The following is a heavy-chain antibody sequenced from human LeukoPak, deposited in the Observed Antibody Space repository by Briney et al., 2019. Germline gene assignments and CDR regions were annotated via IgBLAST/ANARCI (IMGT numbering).Heavy chain of an antibody. V-gene: IGHV3-23*01. J-gene: IGHJ4*02. CDR2: IRGSGDSI. CDR3: ATAYITTWFWGLEL. D-gene: IGHD3-16*01. CDR1: GLTFSSYA. Sequence: GGSLRLSCAASGLTFSSYAMTWVRQAPGRGLEWVSSIRGSGDSIYYADSVKGRFTLSRENSKSTMFLQMNSLRAEDTAIYYCATAYITTWFWGLELWGQGTLVTVPS.